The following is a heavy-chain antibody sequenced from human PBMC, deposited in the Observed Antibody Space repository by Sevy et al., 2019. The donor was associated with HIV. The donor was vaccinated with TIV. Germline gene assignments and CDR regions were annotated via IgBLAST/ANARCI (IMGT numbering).Heavy chain of an antibody. CDR1: GVTFNSYV. J-gene: IGHJ6*02. CDR2: ISGSGGNT. Sequence: GGSLRLSCAASGVTFNSYVMSWVRQAPGKGLEWVSTISGSGGNTYYADSVKGRFTISRDNSKNTVYLQMNSLRAEDTAVYYWAKEDTGGYEVWGQGTTVTVS. V-gene: IGHV3-23*01. CDR3: AKEDTGGYEV. D-gene: IGHD5-12*01.